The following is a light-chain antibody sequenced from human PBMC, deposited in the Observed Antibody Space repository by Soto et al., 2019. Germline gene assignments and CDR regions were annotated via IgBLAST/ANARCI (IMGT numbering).Light chain of an antibody. J-gene: IGKJ1*01. CDR3: QQYYSQGT. V-gene: IGKV4-1*01. CDR2: WAS. CDR1: KSVLHRPTNKNY. Sequence: DIVMTQSPDSLAVSLGERATISCRSSKSVLHRPTNKNYLGWYQQKRGQPPKLLIYWASTRDSGVPDRFSGSQAATNFGLTISSLHPEDVAFYYSQQYYSQGTVGHWDKVDI.